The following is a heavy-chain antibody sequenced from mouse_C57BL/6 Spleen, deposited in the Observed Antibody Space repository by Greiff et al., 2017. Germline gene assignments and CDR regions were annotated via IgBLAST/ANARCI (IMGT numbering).Heavy chain of an antibody. CDR1: GFTFSDYY. Sequence: EVKLMESEGGLVQPGSSMKLSCTASGFTFSDYYMAWVRQVPEKGLEWVANINYDGSSTYYLDSLKSRFIISRDNAKNILYLQMSSLKSEDTATYYCAREPDYGSSYWYFDVWGTGTTVTVSS. CDR3: AREPDYGSSYWYFDV. D-gene: IGHD1-1*01. J-gene: IGHJ1*03. V-gene: IGHV5-16*01. CDR2: INYDGSST.